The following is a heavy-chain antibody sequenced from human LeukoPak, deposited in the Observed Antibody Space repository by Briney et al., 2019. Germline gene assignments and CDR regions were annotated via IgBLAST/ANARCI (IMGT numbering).Heavy chain of an antibody. Sequence: KPSETLSLTCTVSGVSISSSSYYWGWIRQPPGKGLEWIGNIYYSGSTYYNPSLESRVTMSLDTSKNQFSLKLSSVTAADTAVYYCARDENGYVWGSFRAWGQGTLVTVSS. V-gene: IGHV4-39*07. D-gene: IGHD3-16*02. J-gene: IGHJ5*02. CDR2: IYYSGST. CDR3: ARDENGYVWGSFRA. CDR1: GVSISSSSYY.